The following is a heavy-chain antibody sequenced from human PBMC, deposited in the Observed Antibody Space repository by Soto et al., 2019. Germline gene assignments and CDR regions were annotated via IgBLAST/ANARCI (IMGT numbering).Heavy chain of an antibody. CDR1: VDSVSSNSAA. CDR3: ARGRTGWLVPNYGMDV. Sequence: SQTLSLTCAISVDSVSSNSAAWNWIRQSPSRGLEWLGRTYYRSKWCNDYAVSVKSRIAINPDTSKNQFCLQLNSVTPEDTAVYYCARGRTGWLVPNYGMDVWGQGTTVTVSS. J-gene: IGHJ6*02. CDR2: TYYRSKWCN. D-gene: IGHD6-19*01. V-gene: IGHV6-1*01.